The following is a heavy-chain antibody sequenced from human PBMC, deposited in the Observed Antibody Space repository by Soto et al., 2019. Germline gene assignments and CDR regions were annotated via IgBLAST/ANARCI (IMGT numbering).Heavy chain of an antibody. Sequence: QVQLVQSGAEEKKPGASVKVSCKASGYTFTGYAMHWVRQAPGQRLAWMGWINAGNGNTKYSQKFQGRVTITGDTSASTAYMELSSLRSEDTAVYYCARAVAVAADFDYWGQGTLVTVSS. CDR3: ARAVAVAADFDY. CDR2: INAGNGNT. V-gene: IGHV1-3*05. CDR1: GYTFTGYA. J-gene: IGHJ4*02. D-gene: IGHD6-19*01.